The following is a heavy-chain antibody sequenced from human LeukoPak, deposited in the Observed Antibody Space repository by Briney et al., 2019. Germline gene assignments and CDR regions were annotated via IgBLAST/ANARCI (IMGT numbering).Heavy chain of an antibody. D-gene: IGHD2/OR15-2a*01. J-gene: IGHJ4*02. CDR1: GFTFSDYY. V-gene: IGHV3-11*01. CDR2: MSDNGNSI. Sequence: NPGRSLRLSRAASGFTFSDYYMTWIRQAPGKGREWVSYMSDNGNSIYYADSVKGRFTISRDNAKNSLYLQMNSLRADDTAVYFCARVPQFYSPLDYWGQGTLVTVSS. CDR3: ARVPQFYSPLDY.